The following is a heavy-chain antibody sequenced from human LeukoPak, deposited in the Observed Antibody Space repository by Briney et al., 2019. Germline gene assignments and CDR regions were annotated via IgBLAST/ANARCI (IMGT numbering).Heavy chain of an antibody. V-gene: IGHV3-23*01. D-gene: IGHD5-24*01. J-gene: IGHJ4*02. CDR3: ARWGNGYNNY. CDR1: GFTFSNYA. Sequence: PGGSLRLSCAASGFTFSNYAMNWVRQAPGKGLEWVSGISGSGGSTYYADSVKGRFTISRDNAKNSLYLQMNSLRAEDTAVYYCARWGNGYNNYWGQGTLVTVSS. CDR2: ISGSGGST.